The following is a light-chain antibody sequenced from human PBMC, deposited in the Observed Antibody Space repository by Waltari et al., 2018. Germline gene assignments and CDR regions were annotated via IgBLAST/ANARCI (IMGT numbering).Light chain of an antibody. Sequence: QSVLTQPPSASGTPGQRVTISCSGSSSNIGSNYVYWYQQLPGTAPKLLIYRNNRRPSGVPDRSSGSKSGTSASLGSRGRRSEDEADYYCAAWDDSLSGWVFGGGTKLTVL. CDR3: AAWDDSLSGWV. CDR1: SSNIGSNY. J-gene: IGLJ3*02. CDR2: RNN. V-gene: IGLV1-47*01.